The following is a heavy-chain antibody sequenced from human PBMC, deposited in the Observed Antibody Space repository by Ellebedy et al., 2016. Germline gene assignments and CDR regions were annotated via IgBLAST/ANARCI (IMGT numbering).Heavy chain of an antibody. CDR2: ISSSGSTI. J-gene: IGHJ4*02. V-gene: IGHV3-11*04. Sequence: GGSLRLSCAASGFTFSDYYMSWIRQAPGKGLEWVSYISSSGSTIYYADSVKGRFTISRDNAKTSLYLQINSLRAEDTAVYYCARDVGGEHNYGYLNYFDYWGQGALVTVSS. D-gene: IGHD5-18*01. CDR1: GFTFSDYY. CDR3: ARDVGGEHNYGYLNYFDY.